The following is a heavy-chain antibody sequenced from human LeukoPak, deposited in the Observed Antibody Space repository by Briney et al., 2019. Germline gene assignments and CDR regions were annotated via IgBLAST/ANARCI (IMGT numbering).Heavy chain of an antibody. J-gene: IGHJ4*02. CDR3: AREYSSSVWYFDY. CDR2: INPNSGGT. V-gene: IGHV1-2*02. D-gene: IGHD6-6*01. Sequence: ASVKVSFKASGYSFTGYHMHWVRQAPGQGLEWMAWINPNSGGTNYAQKFQGRVTMTRDTSISTVYIELSRLRSDDTAVYYCAREYSSSVWYFDYWGQGTLVTVSS. CDR1: GYSFTGYH.